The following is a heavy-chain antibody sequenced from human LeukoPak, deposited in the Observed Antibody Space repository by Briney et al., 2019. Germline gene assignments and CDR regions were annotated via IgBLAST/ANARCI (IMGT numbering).Heavy chain of an antibody. J-gene: IGHJ4*02. CDR3: ARDLYYDSSGSDARLLFDY. Sequence: GGSLRLSCAASGSTFSSYWMHWVRQAPGKGLVWVSRINSDGSSTSYADSVKSRFTISRDNAKNTLYLQMNSLRAEDTAVYYCARDLYYDSSGSDARLLFDYWGQGTLVTVSS. CDR1: GSTFSSYW. D-gene: IGHD3-22*01. V-gene: IGHV3-74*01. CDR2: INSDGSST.